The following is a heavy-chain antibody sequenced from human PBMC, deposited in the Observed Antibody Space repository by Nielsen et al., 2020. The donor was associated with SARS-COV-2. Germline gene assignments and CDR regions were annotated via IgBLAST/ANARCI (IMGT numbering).Heavy chain of an antibody. CDR3: ARDSPGRWLVREGFDP. V-gene: IGHV4-39*02. CDR2: IHYSGGT. CDR1: GGSISSNNHY. Sequence: SETLSLTCTVSGGSISSNNHYWGWIRQPPGKGLEWIGSIHYSGGTYYNPSLRSRVTISVDTSKNQFSLKLSSVTAADTAVYYCARDSPGRWLVREGFDPWGQGTLVTVSS. J-gene: IGHJ5*02. D-gene: IGHD6-19*01.